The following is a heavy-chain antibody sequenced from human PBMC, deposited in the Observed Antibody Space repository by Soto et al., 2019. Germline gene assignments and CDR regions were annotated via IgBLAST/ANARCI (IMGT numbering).Heavy chain of an antibody. Sequence: LSLTCAVSGGSISSGGYSWSWIRQPPGKGLEWIGYIYHSGSIYYNPSLKSRATISVDRSKNQFSLKLSSVTAADTAVYYCARGIEGWYQGRYYYGMDVWGQGTTVT. CDR3: ARGIEGWYQGRYYYGMDV. CDR2: IYHSGSI. V-gene: IGHV4-30-2*01. J-gene: IGHJ6*02. CDR1: GGSISSGGYS. D-gene: IGHD6-19*01.